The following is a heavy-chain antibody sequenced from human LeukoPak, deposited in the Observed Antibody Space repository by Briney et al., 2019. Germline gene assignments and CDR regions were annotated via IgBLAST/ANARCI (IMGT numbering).Heavy chain of an antibody. CDR1: GYTFTSYG. CDR2: ISAYNGNT. D-gene: IGHD2-21*02. Sequence: GASVKVSCKASGYTFTSYGISWVRQAPGQGLEWMGWISAYNGNTNYAQKLQGRVTMTTDTSTSTAYMELRSLRAEDTAVYYCAQLRPMSSYCGGDCTFWGQGTLVTVSS. V-gene: IGHV1-18*04. J-gene: IGHJ4*02. CDR3: AQLRPMSSYCGGDCTF.